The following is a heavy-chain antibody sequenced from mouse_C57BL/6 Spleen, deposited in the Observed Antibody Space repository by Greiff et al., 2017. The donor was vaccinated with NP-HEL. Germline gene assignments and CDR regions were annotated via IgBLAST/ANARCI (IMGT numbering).Heavy chain of an antibody. Sequence: QVQLKESGAELVRPGASVTLSCKASGYTFTDYEMHWVKQTPVHGLEWIFALDPETGGTAYNQKFKGKAILTADKSSSTAYMELRSLTSEDSAVYYCTREGALWATVPLDYWGQGTTLTVSS. V-gene: IGHV1-15*01. CDR1: GYTFTDYE. CDR3: TREGALWATVPLDY. CDR2: LDPETGGT. D-gene: IGHD1-1*01. J-gene: IGHJ2*01.